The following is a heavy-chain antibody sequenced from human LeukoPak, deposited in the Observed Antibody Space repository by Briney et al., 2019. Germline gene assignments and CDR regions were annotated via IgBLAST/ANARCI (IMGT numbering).Heavy chain of an antibody. CDR3: AIRGATGGAFDI. CDR2: ISSSGSTI. V-gene: IGHV3-48*03. D-gene: IGHD1-26*01. CDR1: GFTFSSYE. J-gene: IGHJ3*02. Sequence: AGGSLRLSCAASGFTFSSYEMNRVRQAPGRGLEWVSYISSSGSTIYYADSVKGRFTISRDNAKNSLYLQMNSLRAEDTAVYYCAIRGATGGAFDIWGQGTMVSFSS.